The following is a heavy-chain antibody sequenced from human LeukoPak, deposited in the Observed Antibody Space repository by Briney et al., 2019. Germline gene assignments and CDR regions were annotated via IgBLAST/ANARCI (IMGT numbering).Heavy chain of an antibody. V-gene: IGHV3-48*03. CDR3: ARLRRPRGIAVGAAPFDY. CDR2: ISSSGTTI. CDR1: GFTFSSYE. Sequence: GGSLRLSCAASGFTFSSYEMDCGRQAAGKGRGGVSYISSSGTTIYYADSVKGRCTISRDNAKNSLYLQMRSLRAEDTALYYCARLRRPRGIAVGAAPFDYWGQGTLVTVSS. D-gene: IGHD6-19*01. J-gene: IGHJ4*02.